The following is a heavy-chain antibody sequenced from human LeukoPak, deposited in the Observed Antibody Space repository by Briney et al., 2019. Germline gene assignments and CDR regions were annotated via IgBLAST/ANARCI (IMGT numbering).Heavy chain of an antibody. CDR1: GGSFSGYY. CDR3: ARRVPGYDSSGPEDAFDI. Sequence: SETLSLTCAVYGGSFSGYYWSWIRQPPGKGLEWIGEINHSGSTYYNPSLKSRVTISVDTSKNQFPLKLSSVTAADTAVYYCARRVPGYDSSGPEDAFDIWGQGTMVTVSS. CDR2: INHSGST. V-gene: IGHV4-34*01. D-gene: IGHD3-22*01. J-gene: IGHJ3*02.